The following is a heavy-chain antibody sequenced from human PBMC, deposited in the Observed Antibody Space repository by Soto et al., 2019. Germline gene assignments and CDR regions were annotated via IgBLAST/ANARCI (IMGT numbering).Heavy chain of an antibody. Sequence: QITLKESGPTLVKPTQTLTLTCTFSGFSLSTGGVGVGWIRQPPGKALECPALIYWDDDKRYSPSLRSRVTVTKDTSKNQVVLTMTNMGPVDTATYYCVLLRTNTNSFDSWGQGTLVTVSS. CDR1: GFSLSTGGVG. V-gene: IGHV2-5*02. J-gene: IGHJ4*02. CDR2: IYWDDDK. D-gene: IGHD1-1*01. CDR3: VLLRTNTNSFDS.